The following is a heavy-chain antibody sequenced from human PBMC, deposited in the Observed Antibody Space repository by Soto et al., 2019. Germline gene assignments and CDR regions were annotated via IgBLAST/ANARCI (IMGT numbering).Heavy chain of an antibody. CDR2: VYHNGGP. CDR1: DGFISSSNY. J-gene: IGHJ4*02. CDR3: VRHGGRLFDY. V-gene: IGHV4-4*02. D-gene: IGHD2-15*01. Sequence: QVQLQESGPGLVKPSGTLSLTCAVSDGFISSSNYWSWVRQPPGKGLEWIGQVYHNGGPSYNPSLRSRVTMSIDKSKTQFSLNLSAGTAADTAVYFCVRHGGRLFDYWGPGHLVTVSS.